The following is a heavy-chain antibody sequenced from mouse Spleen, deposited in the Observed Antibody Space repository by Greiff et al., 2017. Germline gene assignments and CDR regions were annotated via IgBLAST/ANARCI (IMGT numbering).Heavy chain of an antibody. J-gene: IGHJ2*01. CDR3: ARSRGYDGGDYFDY. CDR2: IYIGNGYT. Sequence: EVKLVESGAELVRPGSSVKMSCKTSGYTFTSYGINWVKQRPGQGLEWIGYIYIGNGYTEYNEKFKGKATLTSDTSSSTAYMQLSSLTSEDSAIXFCARSRGYDGGDYFDYWGQGTTLTVSS. V-gene: IGHV1-58*01. D-gene: IGHD2-2*01. CDR1: GYTFTSYG.